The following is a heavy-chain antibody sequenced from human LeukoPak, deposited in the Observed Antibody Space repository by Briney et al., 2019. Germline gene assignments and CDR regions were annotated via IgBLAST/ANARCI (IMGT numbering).Heavy chain of an antibody. CDR1: GFTFSSYG. V-gene: IGHV3-30*18. CDR2: ISYDGSNK. D-gene: IGHD4-17*01. CDR3: AKGRGGDYEYYYYYGMDV. Sequence: GGSLRLSCAASGFTFSSYGMHWVRQAPGKGLEGVAVISYDGSNKYYADSVKGRFTISRDNSKNTLYLQMNSLRAEDTAVYYCAKGRGGDYEYYYYYGMDVWGQGTTVTVSS. J-gene: IGHJ6*02.